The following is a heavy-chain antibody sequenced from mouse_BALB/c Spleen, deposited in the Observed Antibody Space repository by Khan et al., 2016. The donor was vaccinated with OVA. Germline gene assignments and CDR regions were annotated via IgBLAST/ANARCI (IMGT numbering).Heavy chain of an antibody. D-gene: IGHD2-4*01. V-gene: IGHV1S56*01. CDR2: IYPGDGST. J-gene: IGHJ4*01. Sequence: QVQLQQSGPELVKPGASVKISCKASGYTFTAYDINWVKQRPGQGLEWIGWIYPGDGSTQYNEDFKGKATLTADRSSHTAYMQLSSLTSENSAVYFGAREGLRGVAMDYWGQGTSVSVSS. CDR1: GYTFTAYD. CDR3: AREGLRGVAMDY.